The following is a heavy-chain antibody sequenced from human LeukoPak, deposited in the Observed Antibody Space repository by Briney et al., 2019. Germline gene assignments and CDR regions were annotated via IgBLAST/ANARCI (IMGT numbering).Heavy chain of an antibody. Sequence: GGSLRLSCTASGFTFSSYAMNWVRQAPGKGLEWVSGINSNGDEICYADSVRGRFTISRDNSNNALYLQMDSLRAEDTAVYYCANWIGSSSRDYWGQGTLVTVSS. J-gene: IGHJ4*02. CDR1: GFTFSSYA. CDR2: INSNGDEI. CDR3: ANWIGSSSRDY. D-gene: IGHD6-6*01. V-gene: IGHV3-23*01.